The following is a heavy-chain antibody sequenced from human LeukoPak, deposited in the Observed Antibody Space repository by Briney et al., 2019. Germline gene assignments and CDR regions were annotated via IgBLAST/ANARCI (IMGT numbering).Heavy chain of an antibody. D-gene: IGHD2-21*02. Sequence: SETLSLTCTVSGGSISSYYWSWIRQHPGKGLEWIGCIYYSGSTYYNPSLKSRVTISVDTSKNQFSLKLSSVTAADTAVYYCARVDIVVVTDAFDIWGQGTMVTVSS. J-gene: IGHJ3*02. CDR1: GGSISSYY. CDR3: ARVDIVVVTDAFDI. CDR2: IYYSGST. V-gene: IGHV4-59*06.